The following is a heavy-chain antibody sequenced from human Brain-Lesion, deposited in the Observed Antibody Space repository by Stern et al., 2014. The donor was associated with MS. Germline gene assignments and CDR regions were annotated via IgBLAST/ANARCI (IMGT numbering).Heavy chain of an antibody. CDR1: GFTFDDYA. CDR2: ITWYGGST. V-gene: IGHV3-43D*03. D-gene: IGHD2-21*01. Sequence: VQLVQSGGVVVQPGGSLRLSCAASGFTFDDYAMHWVRQAPGKGLEWVSLITWYGGSTSYTDSVKGRFSISRDNRKSFLYLQMNSLRPEDTALYYCAGGLGFWGRGTLVTVSS. CDR3: AGGLGF. J-gene: IGHJ4*02.